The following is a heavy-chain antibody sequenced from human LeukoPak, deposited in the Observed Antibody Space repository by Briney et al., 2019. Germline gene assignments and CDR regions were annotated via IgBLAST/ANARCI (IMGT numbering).Heavy chain of an antibody. CDR3: ARGLE. CDR2: IKKDGSEE. Sequence: GGSLRLSCAASGFTFSSYAMHWVRQAPGKGLECVANIKKDGSEEYYVDSVKGRFTISRDNANNSLYLQMNSLRAEDTAVYYCARGLEWGQGTLVTVSS. D-gene: IGHD6-6*01. CDR1: GFTFSSYA. V-gene: IGHV3-7*01. J-gene: IGHJ4*02.